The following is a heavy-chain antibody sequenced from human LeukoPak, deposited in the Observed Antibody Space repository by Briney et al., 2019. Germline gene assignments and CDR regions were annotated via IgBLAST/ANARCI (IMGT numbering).Heavy chain of an antibody. Sequence: PGGSLRLSCAASGFSFSSYDMHWVRQAPGKGLEWVAFIRYDGSNKYYAGSVKGRFTISRDNSKNTLYLQMNSLRAEDTAVYYCARYKLYHGAFDIWGQGTMVTVSS. V-gene: IGHV3-30*02. D-gene: IGHD2-2*01. CDR3: ARYKLYHGAFDI. CDR2: IRYDGSNK. J-gene: IGHJ3*02. CDR1: GFSFSSYD.